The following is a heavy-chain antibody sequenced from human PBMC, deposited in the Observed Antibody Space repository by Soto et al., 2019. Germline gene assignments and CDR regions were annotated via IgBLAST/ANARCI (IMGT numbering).Heavy chain of an antibody. CDR1: GFTFSSYW. V-gene: IGHV3-74*01. CDR3: ARGRSGGEYAY. D-gene: IGHD3-3*01. CDR2: INSDGSST. Sequence: WGSLRLSCAASGFTFSSYWMHWVRQAPGKGLVWVSRINSDGSSTSYADSVKGRFTITRDNAKNTMYLQMNSLRAEDTALYYCARGRSGGEYAYGGQGPLVPVSS. J-gene: IGHJ4*02.